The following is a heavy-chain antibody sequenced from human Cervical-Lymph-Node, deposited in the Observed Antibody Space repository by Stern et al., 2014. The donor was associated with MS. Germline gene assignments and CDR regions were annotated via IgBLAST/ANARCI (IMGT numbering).Heavy chain of an antibody. CDR3: ARGRSDAFDV. Sequence: VQLLESGGDLVEPGKSLRLSCAASGFTFDDFAMHWLRQVPGKGLEWVSGMSWNGASIGYADSVKGRFTISRDNDKNYLYLQMSSLTTEDTALYYCARGRSDAFDVWGQGTRVTVSS. CDR2: MSWNGASI. V-gene: IGHV3-9*01. J-gene: IGHJ3*01. CDR1: GFTFDDFA.